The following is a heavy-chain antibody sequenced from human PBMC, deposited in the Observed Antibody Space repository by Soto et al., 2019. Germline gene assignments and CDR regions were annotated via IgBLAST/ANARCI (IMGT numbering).Heavy chain of an antibody. CDR1: GFTFNSYT. CDR3: AREWSISVGAPGY. CDR2: ISNNGINK. J-gene: IGHJ4*02. D-gene: IGHD6-19*01. V-gene: IGHV3-30-3*01. Sequence: QVQLVESGGGVVQPGRSLRLSCAASGFTFNSYTMYWVREGPGKGLEWVAGISNNGINKDYADSVKGRFIVSRDNSKNTLNLQINSLRRDDSAIYYCAREWSISVGAPGYWGQGTLVTVSS.